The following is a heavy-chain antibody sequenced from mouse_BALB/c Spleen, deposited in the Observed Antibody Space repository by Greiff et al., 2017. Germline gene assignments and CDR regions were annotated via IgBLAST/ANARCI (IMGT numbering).Heavy chain of an antibody. J-gene: IGHJ2*01. Sequence: QVQLQQSGAELAKPGASVKMSCTASGYTFASYWMHWVKQRPGQGLEWIGYINPSTGYTEYNQKFKDKATLTADKSPSTAYMQLSSLTSEDSAVYYCARSGEVRYFDYWGQGTTLTVSS. D-gene: IGHD2-14*01. CDR3: ARSGEVRYFDY. CDR1: GYTFASYW. CDR2: INPSTGYT. V-gene: IGHV1-7*01.